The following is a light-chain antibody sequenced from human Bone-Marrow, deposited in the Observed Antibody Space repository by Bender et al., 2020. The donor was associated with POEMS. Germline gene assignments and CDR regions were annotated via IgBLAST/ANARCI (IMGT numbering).Light chain of an antibody. CDR3: AVWDDNLDGWV. J-gene: IGLJ3*02. CDR2: SSH. Sequence: QSVPTQPPSASGTPGQRVTISCSGGSSNIGAHAVNWYQHLPGTAPKLLIYSSHRRPSEGPDRFSGSRSGPSASLALSGLQSEDEADCDCAVWDDNLDGWVFDGGTKLTV. V-gene: IGLV1-44*01. CDR1: SSNIGAHA.